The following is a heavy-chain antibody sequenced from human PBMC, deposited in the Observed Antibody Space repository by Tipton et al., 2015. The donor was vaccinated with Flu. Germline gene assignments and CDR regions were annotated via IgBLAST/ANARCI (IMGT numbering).Heavy chain of an antibody. J-gene: IGHJ3*02. CDR3: AKEWVRAYDYGDSDAFDI. Sequence: SLRLSCAASGFTFSSYAMSWVRQAPGKGLEWVSAISGSGGSTYYADSVKGRFTISRDNSKNTLYLQMNSLRAEDTAVYYCAKEWVRAYDYGDSDAFDIWGQGTMVTVSS. CDR2: ISGSGGST. D-gene: IGHD4-17*01. V-gene: IGHV3-23*01. CDR1: GFTFSSYA.